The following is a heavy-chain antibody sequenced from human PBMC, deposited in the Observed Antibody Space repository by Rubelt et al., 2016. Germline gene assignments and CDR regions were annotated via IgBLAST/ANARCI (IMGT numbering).Heavy chain of an antibody. V-gene: IGHV3-21*01. D-gene: IGHD3-10*01. J-gene: IGHJ4*02. CDR1: GFTFSSYS. CDR2: ISSSSSYI. Sequence: EVQLVESGGSLVKPGGSLRLSCAASGFTFSSYSMNWVRQAPGKGLEWVSSISSSSSYIYYADSVKGRFTISRDNAKNSLYLQMNGLRAEDTAVYYCARDLTTMVRGVNTGPFDYWGQGTLVTVSS. CDR3: ARDLTTMVRGVNTGPFDY.